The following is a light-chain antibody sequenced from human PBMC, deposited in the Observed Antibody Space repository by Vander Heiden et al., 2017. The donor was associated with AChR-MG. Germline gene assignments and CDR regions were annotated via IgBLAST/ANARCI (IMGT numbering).Light chain of an antibody. CDR2: GNS. J-gene: IGLJ3*02. Sequence: QSVLTQPPSVSGAPGQRVTISCTGRSSNIGAGYDVHWYQQLPGTAPKHLIYGNSNRPSGVPDRFSGSKSGTSASLAITGLQAEDEADYYCQSYDSSLSGYWVFGGGTKLTVL. V-gene: IGLV1-40*01. CDR1: SSNIGAGYD. CDR3: QSYDSSLSGYWV.